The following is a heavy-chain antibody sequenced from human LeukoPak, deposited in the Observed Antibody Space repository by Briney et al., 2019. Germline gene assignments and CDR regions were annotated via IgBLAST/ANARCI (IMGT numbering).Heavy chain of an antibody. J-gene: IGHJ4*02. CDR1: GGSISSGSYY. CDR3: AISLYYYDSSGPIYFDY. Sequence: SETLSLTCTVSGGSISSGSYYWSWIRQPAGKGLEWIGRIYTSGSTNYNPALKSRVTISVDTSKNQFSLKLSSVTAADTAVYYCAISLYYYDSSGPIYFDYWGQGTLVTVSS. CDR2: IYTSGST. D-gene: IGHD3-22*01. V-gene: IGHV4-61*02.